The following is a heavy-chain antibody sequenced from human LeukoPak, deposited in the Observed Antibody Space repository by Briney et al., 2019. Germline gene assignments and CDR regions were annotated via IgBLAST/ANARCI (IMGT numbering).Heavy chain of an antibody. J-gene: IGHJ4*02. CDR3: ARDRSYSSSWFGPFDY. D-gene: IGHD6-13*01. V-gene: IGHV3-48*03. CDR2: ISSSGSTI. Sequence: SGGSLRLSCAASGFTFSSYEMNWVRQAPGKGLEWVSYISSSGSTIYYADSVKGRFTISRDNSKNTLYLQMGSLRAEDMAVYYCARDRSYSSSWFGPFDYWGQGILVTVSS. CDR1: GFTFSSYE.